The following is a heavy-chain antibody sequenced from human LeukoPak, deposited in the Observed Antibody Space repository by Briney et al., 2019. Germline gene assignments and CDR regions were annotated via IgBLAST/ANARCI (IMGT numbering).Heavy chain of an antibody. V-gene: IGHV3-21*01. D-gene: IGHD6-13*01. J-gene: IGHJ4*02. CDR2: ICSSSSYI. CDR3: ARGPGYSSSWYLGY. Sequence: GGSLRLSCAASGFTFSSYSMNWVRQAPGKGLEWVSSICSSSSYIYYADSVKGRFTISRDNAKNSLYLQMNSLRAEDTAVYYCARGPGYSSSWYLGYWGQGTLVTVSS. CDR1: GFTFSSYS.